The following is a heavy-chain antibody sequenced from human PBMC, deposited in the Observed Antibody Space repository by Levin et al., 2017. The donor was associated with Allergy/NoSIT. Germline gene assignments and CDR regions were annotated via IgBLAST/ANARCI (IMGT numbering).Heavy chain of an antibody. D-gene: IGHD6-19*01. CDR3: TKENARGWYHIDS. Sequence: GGSLRLSCVASGFTFNNYAMGWVRQSPGQGLEWLSAITYNSSSTFYADSVKGRFTISRDNSKNTVDLQMNSLRVEDTAIYYCTKENARGWYHIDSWGQGTLVTVSS. V-gene: IGHV3-23*01. J-gene: IGHJ4*02. CDR1: GFTFNNYA. CDR2: ITYNSSST.